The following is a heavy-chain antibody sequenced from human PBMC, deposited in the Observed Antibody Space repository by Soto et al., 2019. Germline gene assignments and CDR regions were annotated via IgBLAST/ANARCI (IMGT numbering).Heavy chain of an antibody. CDR2: INHSGST. Sequence: QVQLQQWGAGLLKPSETLSLTCAVYGGSFSGYYWSWIRQPPGKGLEWIGAINHSGSTNYNPSLTRRVTIAVDTSKNQCSLRLSSVTAADTAVYYCARGLPFWSGYYLRWFDPWGQGTLVTVSS. CDR3: ARGLPFWSGYYLRWFDP. J-gene: IGHJ5*02. CDR1: GGSFSGYY. D-gene: IGHD3-3*01. V-gene: IGHV4-34*01.